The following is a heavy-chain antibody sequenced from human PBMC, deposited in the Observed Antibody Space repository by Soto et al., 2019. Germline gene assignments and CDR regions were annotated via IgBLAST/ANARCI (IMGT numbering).Heavy chain of an antibody. J-gene: IGHJ6*02. CDR2: IIPIFGTA. Sequence: SVKVSCKASGGTFSSYAISWVRQAPGQGLEWMGGIIPIFGTANYAQKFQGRVTITADESTSTACMEPSSLRSEDTAVYYCARGVVVVSRNYYGMDVWGQGTTVTVSS. CDR3: ARGVVVVSRNYYGMDV. D-gene: IGHD2-21*01. V-gene: IGHV1-69*13. CDR1: GGTFSSYA.